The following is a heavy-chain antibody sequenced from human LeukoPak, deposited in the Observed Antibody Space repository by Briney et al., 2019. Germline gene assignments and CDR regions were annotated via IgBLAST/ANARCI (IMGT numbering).Heavy chain of an antibody. CDR1: GFTFSSYG. CDR3: AKDLTPLNYDILSGIDY. V-gene: IGHV3-30*18. CDR2: ISYDGTNK. J-gene: IGHJ4*02. D-gene: IGHD3-9*01. Sequence: PGGSLTLSCTASGFTFSSYGMHWVRQAPGKGLDWVAVISYDGTNKYYADSVKGRFTISRGNSKNTLYLQVNSLRPEDTAVYYCAKDLTPLNYDILSGIDYWGQGTLVTVSS.